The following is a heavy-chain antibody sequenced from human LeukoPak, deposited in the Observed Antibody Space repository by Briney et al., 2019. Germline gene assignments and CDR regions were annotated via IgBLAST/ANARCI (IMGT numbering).Heavy chain of an antibody. Sequence: GGSLRLSCAASGFTFSSYGMHWVRQAPGKGLEWVAFIRYDGSNKYYADSVKGRFTISRDNSKNTLDLQMNSLRAEDTAVYYCARARYYYDSSGYSMVAYWGQGTLVTVSS. CDR3: ARARYYYDSSGYSMVAY. CDR1: GFTFSSYG. D-gene: IGHD3-22*01. V-gene: IGHV3-30*02. J-gene: IGHJ4*01. CDR2: IRYDGSNK.